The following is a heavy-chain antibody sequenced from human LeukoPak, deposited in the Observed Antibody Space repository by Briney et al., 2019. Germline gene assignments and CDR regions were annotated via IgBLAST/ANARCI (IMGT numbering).Heavy chain of an antibody. CDR1: GGSISSYY. CDR2: IYYSGST. V-gene: IGHV4-59*08. J-gene: IGHJ4*02. CDR3: AAQYRGYDPGVY. Sequence: SETLSLTWTVSGGSISSYYWSWIRQPPGKGLEWIGYIYYSGSTNYHPSLKSRVTISVDTSKNQFSLKLSSVTAADTAVYYCAAQYRGYDPGVYWGEGTLVTVSS. D-gene: IGHD5-12*01.